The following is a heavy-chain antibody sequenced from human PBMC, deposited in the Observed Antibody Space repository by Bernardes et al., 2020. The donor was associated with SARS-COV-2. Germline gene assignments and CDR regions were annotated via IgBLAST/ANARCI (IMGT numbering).Heavy chain of an antibody. V-gene: IGHV1-8*01. CDR2: MTPNSGNT. CDR1: GYTFTAYV. CDR3: AIIMVGLTNYYYYYGMDV. D-gene: IGHD1-26*01. J-gene: IGHJ6*02. Sequence: ASVKVSCKASGYTFTAYVISWVRQATGQGLEWMGWMTPNSGNTDYAQKFQGRVTMTRDTSISTAYMELSSLTSDDTAVYFCAIIMVGLTNYYYYYGMDVWGQGTTVTVSS.